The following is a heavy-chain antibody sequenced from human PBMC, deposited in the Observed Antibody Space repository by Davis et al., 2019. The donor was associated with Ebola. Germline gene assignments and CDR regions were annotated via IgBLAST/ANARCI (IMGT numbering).Heavy chain of an antibody. CDR3: VRTTYGAPEY. J-gene: IGHJ4*02. CDR1: GFTFSNYI. Sequence: PGGSLRLFCAASGFTFSNYIMSWVRQAPGKGLVYVSRISSDGGITSYADSVKGRFTISRDNAKSTLYLQMNSLTAEDTAVYYCVRTTYGAPEYWGQGTLVTVSS. D-gene: IGHD4-17*01. CDR2: ISSDGGIT. V-gene: IGHV3-74*01.